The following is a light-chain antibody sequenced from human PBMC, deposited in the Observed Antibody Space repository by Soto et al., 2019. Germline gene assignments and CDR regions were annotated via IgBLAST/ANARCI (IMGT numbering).Light chain of an antibody. CDR1: SSDVGGYSY. CDR2: DVN. J-gene: IGLJ1*01. Sequence: TQPASVSGSXXXSXXXSXTGTSSDVGGYSYVSWYQQHPGKAPKLMIYDVNNRPSGVSNRFSGSKSGNTASLTISGLQAEDEADYYCSSYTYSSTLYVFGTGTKVTVL. CDR3: SSYTYSSTLYV. V-gene: IGLV2-14*01.